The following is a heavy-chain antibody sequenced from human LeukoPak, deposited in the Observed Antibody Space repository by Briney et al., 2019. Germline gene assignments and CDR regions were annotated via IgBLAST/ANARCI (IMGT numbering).Heavy chain of an antibody. Sequence: PGGSLRLSCSASGFPFSDYYMSWIRQAPGKGLEWVSYISSSGDTIYYADPVKGRFTISRDNAKNSVHLQMNSLRAEDTAVYYCARVVHYGSGPAVGWGQGTLVTASS. CDR2: ISSSGDTI. D-gene: IGHD3-10*01. J-gene: IGHJ4*02. CDR1: GFPFSDYY. CDR3: ARVVHYGSGPAVG. V-gene: IGHV3-11*01.